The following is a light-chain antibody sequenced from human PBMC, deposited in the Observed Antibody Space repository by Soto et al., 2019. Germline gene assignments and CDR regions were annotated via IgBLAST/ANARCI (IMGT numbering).Light chain of an antibody. CDR1: SGYSTYA. CDR3: QSLGTGIQV. CDR2: INYDGTH. Sequence: QLVLTQSPSASASLGASVKLTCTLSSGYSTYAIAWHQQQSEKGPRFLMKINYDGTHSKGDGFFDRFSGSSSGAERHLTISSLQSEDEADYYRQSLGTGIQVFGGGTQLTVL. V-gene: IGLV4-69*01. J-gene: IGLJ3*02.